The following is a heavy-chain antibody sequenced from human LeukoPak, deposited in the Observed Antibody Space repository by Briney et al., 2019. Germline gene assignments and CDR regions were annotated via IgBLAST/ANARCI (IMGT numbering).Heavy chain of an antibody. CDR3: ARDSNPHGSGYYFDAFDM. CDR1: GFDFNTYE. V-gene: IGHV3-7*01. D-gene: IGHD3-22*01. Sequence: GGSLRLSCVASGFDFNTYEMKWVRQTPGKGLEWVANIKRDGSVEYYVDSVKGRFTISRDNTKNSLHLQMNSLRAEDTAVYYCARDSNPHGSGYYFDAFDMWGQGTMVTVSS. CDR2: IKRDGSVE. J-gene: IGHJ3*02.